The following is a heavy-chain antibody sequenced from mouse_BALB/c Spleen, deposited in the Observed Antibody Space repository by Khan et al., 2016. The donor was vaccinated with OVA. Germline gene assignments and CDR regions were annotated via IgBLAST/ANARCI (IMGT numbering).Heavy chain of an antibody. D-gene: IGHD2-10*01. V-gene: IGHV2-6-1*01. CDR2: MWSDGSA. Sequence: VQLQESGPGLVAPSQSLSITCTISGFSLTNYGVHWVRQPPGKGLEWLVVMWSDGSATYNSALKSRLTISKDNSKSQVFLKMNSLQTDDTAMYFCARQPYYHYNIMDYWGQGTSVTGSS. CDR1: GFSLTNYG. J-gene: IGHJ4*01. CDR3: ARQPYYHYNIMDY.